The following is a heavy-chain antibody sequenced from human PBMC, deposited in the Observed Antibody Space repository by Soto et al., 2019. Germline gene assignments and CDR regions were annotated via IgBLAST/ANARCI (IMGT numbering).Heavy chain of an antibody. D-gene: IGHD2-21*02. CDR1: GGSISSGGYS. V-gene: IGHV4-30-2*01. CDR2: IYHSGST. CDR3: ARAPDNCGGDCYFDY. J-gene: IGHJ4*02. Sequence: QLQLQESGSGLVKPSQTLSLTCAVSGGSISSGGYSWSWIRQPPGKGLEWIGYIYHSGSTYYNPSLKSRVTISVDRSKNQFSLKLSSVTAADTAVYYCARAPDNCGGDCYFDYWGQGTLVTVSS.